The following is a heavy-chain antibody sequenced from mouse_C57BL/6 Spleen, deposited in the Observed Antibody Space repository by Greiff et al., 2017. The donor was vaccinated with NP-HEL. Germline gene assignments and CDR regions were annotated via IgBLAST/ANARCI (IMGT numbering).Heavy chain of an antibody. V-gene: IGHV1-15*01. Sequence: VQLQQSGAELVRPGASVTLSCKASGYTFTDYEMHWVKQTPVHGLEWIGAIDPENGGTAYNQKFKGKAILTADKSSSTAYMELRSLTSEDSAVYYCTLEGYYRGGYWGQGTTLTVSS. CDR1: GYTFTDYE. CDR3: TLEGYYRGGY. J-gene: IGHJ2*01. D-gene: IGHD2-12*01. CDR2: IDPENGGT.